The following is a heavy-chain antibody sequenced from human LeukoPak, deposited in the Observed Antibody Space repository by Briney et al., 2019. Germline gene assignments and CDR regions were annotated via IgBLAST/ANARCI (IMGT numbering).Heavy chain of an antibody. Sequence: SETLSLTCAVYGGSFSGYYWSWIRQPPGKGLEWIGEINHSGSTNYNPSLKSRVTISVDTSKNQFSLKLSSVTAADTAVYYCARVGGVGTTAYYYYGMDVWGQGTTVTVSS. D-gene: IGHD1-7*01. J-gene: IGHJ6*02. CDR2: INHSGST. CDR1: GGSFSGYY. CDR3: ARVGGVGTTAYYYYGMDV. V-gene: IGHV4-34*01.